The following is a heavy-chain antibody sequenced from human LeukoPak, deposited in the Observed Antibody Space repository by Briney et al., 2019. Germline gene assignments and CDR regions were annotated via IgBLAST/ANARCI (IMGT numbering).Heavy chain of an antibody. D-gene: IGHD2-15*01. CDR1: GFAFNTYS. CDR3: ARDRGYYFDY. V-gene: IGHV3-48*01. CDR2: LSSSSSTI. J-gene: IGHJ4*02. Sequence: GGSLRLSCAASGFAFNTYSMNWVRQAPGKGLEWTSFLSSSSSTIYYADSVKGRFTISRDNAKNSLYLQMNSLRAEDTAVYYCARDRGYYFDYWGQGILVTVSS.